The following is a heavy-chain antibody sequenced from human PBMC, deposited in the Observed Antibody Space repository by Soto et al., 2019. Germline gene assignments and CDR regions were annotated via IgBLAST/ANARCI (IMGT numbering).Heavy chain of an antibody. J-gene: IGHJ4*02. CDR1: GGSISNSKW. CDR2: FYHSGST. Sequence: QVQLQESGPGLVKPSGTLSLTCGVFGGSISNSKWWTWVRQPPGKGLEWIGAFYHSGSTNYKSSLMRRVTISLDKVKNQFSLKLTSVTAADTAVYYCAHRAIVGAAIWGQGTLVTVSS. D-gene: IGHD1-26*01. V-gene: IGHV4-4*02. CDR3: AHRAIVGAAI.